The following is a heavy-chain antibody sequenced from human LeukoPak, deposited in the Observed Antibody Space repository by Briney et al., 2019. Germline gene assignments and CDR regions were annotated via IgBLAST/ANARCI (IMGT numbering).Heavy chain of an antibody. V-gene: IGHV3-7*01. Sequence: PGGSLRLXCTVSGFTLSSHWMSWLRHLPGKGLEWVANINEDGSEKYFMDSVRGRFTISKDNAKNSLYLQMNSLRADDTAVYYCARDFTGSSRDWGQGALVTVS. J-gene: IGHJ4*02. CDR3: ARDFTGSSRD. CDR1: GFTLSSHW. CDR2: INEDGSEK. D-gene: IGHD1-26*01.